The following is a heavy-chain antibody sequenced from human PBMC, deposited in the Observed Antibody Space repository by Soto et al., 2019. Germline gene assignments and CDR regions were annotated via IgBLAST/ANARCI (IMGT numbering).Heavy chain of an antibody. D-gene: IGHD3-10*01. CDR3: AGYGSGSYRSEYYYYGMDV. CDR2: IIPILGIA. J-gene: IGHJ6*02. V-gene: IGHV1-69*02. CDR1: GGTFSSYT. Sequence: ASVKVSCKASGGTFSSYTISWVRQAPGQGLEWMGRIIPILGIANYAQKFQGRVTITADKSTSTAYMELSSLRSEDTAVYYCAGYGSGSYRSEYYYYGMDVWGQGTTVTVSS.